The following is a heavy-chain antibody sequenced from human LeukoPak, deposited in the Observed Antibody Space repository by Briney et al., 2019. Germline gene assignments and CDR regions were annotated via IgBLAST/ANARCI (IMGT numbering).Heavy chain of an antibody. J-gene: IGHJ4*02. Sequence: ASVKVSCKASGYTFTSYTMNWVRQAPGQGLEWMGWINPNSGGTNYAQKFQGRVTMTRDTSISTAYMELSRLRSDDTAVYYCAITPRAWRGYFDYWGQGTLVTVSS. V-gene: IGHV1-2*02. D-gene: IGHD3-10*01. CDR3: AITPRAWRGYFDY. CDR1: GYTFTSYT. CDR2: INPNSGGT.